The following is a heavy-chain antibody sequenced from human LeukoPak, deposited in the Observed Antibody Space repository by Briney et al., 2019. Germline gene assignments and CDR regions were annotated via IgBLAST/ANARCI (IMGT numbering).Heavy chain of an antibody. CDR2: IYYSGST. CDR1: GGSISSYY. Sequence: SETLSLTCTVSGGSISSYYWCWIRQPPGKGLEWIGYIYYSGSTNYNPSLKSRVTISVDTSKNQFSLKLSSVTAADTAVYYCARDRDGYNRYFDYWGQGTLVTVSS. J-gene: IGHJ4*02. CDR3: ARDRDGYNRYFDY. V-gene: IGHV4-59*12. D-gene: IGHD5-24*01.